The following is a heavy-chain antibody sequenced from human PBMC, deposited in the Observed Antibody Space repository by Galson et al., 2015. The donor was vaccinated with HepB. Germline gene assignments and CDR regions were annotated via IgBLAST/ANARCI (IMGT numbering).Heavy chain of an antibody. J-gene: IGHJ4*02. CDR1: GYTFSNYA. CDR3: ARLGSSWPPYFDY. D-gene: IGHD6-13*01. Sequence: SVKVSCKASGYTFSNYAIHWVRQAPGQSLEWMGWIYSANGNAKYSQKFQGRFTITKDTSATTAYMGLSSLRSEDTAMYFCARLGSSWPPYFDYWGQGTRVTVSS. V-gene: IGHV1-3*01. CDR2: IYSANGNA.